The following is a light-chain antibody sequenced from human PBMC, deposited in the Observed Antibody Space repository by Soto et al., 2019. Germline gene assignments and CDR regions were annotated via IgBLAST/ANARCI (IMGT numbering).Light chain of an antibody. CDR1: SSDVGGYKY. V-gene: IGLV2-14*01. CDR3: SSYTCSSPYVV. Sequence: QSALTQPASVSGSPGQPITISCTGTSSDVGGYKYVSWYQQHPGKAPKLMIYEVSNRPSGVSNRFSGSKSGNTASLTIAGLQAEYEDISYCSSYTCSSPYVVFGGGTKLTVL. J-gene: IGLJ2*01. CDR2: EVS.